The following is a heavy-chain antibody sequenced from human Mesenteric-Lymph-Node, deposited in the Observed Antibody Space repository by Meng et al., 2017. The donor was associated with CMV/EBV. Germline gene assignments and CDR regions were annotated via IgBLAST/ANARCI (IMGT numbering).Heavy chain of an antibody. V-gene: IGHV1-18*04. CDR1: FTHYG. CDR2: ISAYNGNT. Sequence: FTHYGTSWVRQAPGQRPEWMGWISAYNGNTDYAQQFQGRVTMTTGTSTNTAYMELRGLTSDDTAVYYCGRDSPDCTSSSCYWRWFDPWGQGTLVTVSS. J-gene: IGHJ5*02. D-gene: IGHD2-2*01. CDR3: GRDSPDCTSSSCYWRWFDP.